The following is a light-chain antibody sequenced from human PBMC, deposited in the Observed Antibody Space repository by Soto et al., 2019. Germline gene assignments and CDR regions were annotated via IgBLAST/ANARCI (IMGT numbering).Light chain of an antibody. CDR1: SSDIGAYNY. J-gene: IGLJ1*01. Sequence: QSALTQPPSASGSPGQSVTISCTGTSSDIGAYNYVSWYQQYPGKAPKLMIFEASKRPSGVPDRFSGSKSGNTASLTVSGLQAEDEADYYCCSYAGSNNLIFGTGTKVTVL. V-gene: IGLV2-8*01. CDR3: CSYAGSNNLI. CDR2: EAS.